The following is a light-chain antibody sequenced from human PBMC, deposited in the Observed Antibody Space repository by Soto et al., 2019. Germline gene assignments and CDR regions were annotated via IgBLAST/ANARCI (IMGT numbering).Light chain of an antibody. CDR2: DVS. CDR1: SSDVGGYNY. Sequence: QSALTQPASVSGSPGQSITISCTGTSSDVGGYNYVSWYQQHPGKAPKLMIYDVSKRPSGVSNRFSGSKSGNTASLTISGLQAEDEADYYCSSYTSSSTLPYVFCTGTKVTVL. J-gene: IGLJ1*01. V-gene: IGLV2-14*01. CDR3: SSYTSSSTLPYV.